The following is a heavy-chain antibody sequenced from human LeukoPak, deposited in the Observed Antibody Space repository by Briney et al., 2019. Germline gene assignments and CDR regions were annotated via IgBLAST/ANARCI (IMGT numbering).Heavy chain of an antibody. CDR3: ARGRSRFLEWSTFFDY. J-gene: IGHJ4*02. Sequence: PGGSLRLSCAASGFTFSSYSMNWVRQAPGKGLGWVSSISSSSSYIYYADSVKGRFTISRDNAKNSLYLQMNSLRAEDTAVYYCARGRSRFLEWSTFFDYWGQGTLVTVSS. CDR2: ISSSSSYI. CDR1: GFTFSSYS. D-gene: IGHD3-3*01. V-gene: IGHV3-21*01.